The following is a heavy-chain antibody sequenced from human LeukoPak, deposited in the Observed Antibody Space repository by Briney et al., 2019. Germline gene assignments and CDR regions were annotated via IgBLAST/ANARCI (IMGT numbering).Heavy chain of an antibody. Sequence: GGSLRLSCTASGFTFGDYAMSWVRQAPGKGLEWVGRIKSKTDGGTTDYAAPVKGRFTISRDDSKNTLYLQMNSLKTEDTAVYYCTTGSPYSSSDYWGQGTLVTVSS. CDR2: IKSKTDGGTT. D-gene: IGHD6-6*01. CDR1: GFTFGDYA. J-gene: IGHJ4*02. CDR3: TTGSPYSSSDY. V-gene: IGHV3-15*01.